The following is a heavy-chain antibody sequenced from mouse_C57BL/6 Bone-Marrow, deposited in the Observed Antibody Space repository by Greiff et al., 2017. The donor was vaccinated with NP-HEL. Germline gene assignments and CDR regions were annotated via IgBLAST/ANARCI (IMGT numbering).Heavy chain of an antibody. V-gene: IGHV5-15*01. Sequence: EVQGVESGGGLVQPGGSLKLSCAASGFTFSDYGMAWVRQAPRKGPEWVAFISNLAYSIYYADTVTGRFTISRENAKNTLYLEMSSLRSEDTAMYYCARQGYGSFYYAMDYWGQGTSVTVSS. CDR2: ISNLAYSI. CDR3: ARQGYGSFYYAMDY. CDR1: GFTFSDYG. J-gene: IGHJ4*01. D-gene: IGHD1-1*01.